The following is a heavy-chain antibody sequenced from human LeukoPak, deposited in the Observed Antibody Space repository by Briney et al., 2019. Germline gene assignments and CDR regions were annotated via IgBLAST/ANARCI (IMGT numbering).Heavy chain of an antibody. J-gene: IGHJ4*02. CDR1: GFTFSSYK. V-gene: IGHV3-48*03. CDR3: ARGGGSSWCLDC. Sequence: GGSLRLSCAASGFTFSSYKMNWVRQAPGKGLEWVSYISTSDTTIYYEDSVKGRFPISRDNAKNLLYLQMNSLRVEDTAVYYCARGGGSSWCLDCWGQGTLVTVSS. D-gene: IGHD6-13*01. CDR2: ISTSDTTI.